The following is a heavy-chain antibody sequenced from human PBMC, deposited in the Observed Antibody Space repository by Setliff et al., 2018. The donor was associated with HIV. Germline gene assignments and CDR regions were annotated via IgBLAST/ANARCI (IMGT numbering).Heavy chain of an antibody. Sequence: SETLSLTCAVYGGAFNDFYWGWIRQPPGKGLEWVGEIDHSGSTNNNPSLKSRLTISVDTSKKQFSLRLTSLTAADTAVYFCARFSSTGWRRAFDVWGQGTKVTV. V-gene: IGHV4-34*01. CDR3: ARFSSTGWRRAFDV. CDR2: IDHSGST. J-gene: IGHJ3*01. CDR1: GGAFNDFY. D-gene: IGHD6-19*01.